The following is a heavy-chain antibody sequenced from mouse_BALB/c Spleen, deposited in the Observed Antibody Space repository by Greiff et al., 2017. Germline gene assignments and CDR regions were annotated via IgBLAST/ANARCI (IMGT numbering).Heavy chain of an antibody. CDR1: GFNIKDTY. V-gene: IGHV14-3*02. Sequence: EVQLQESGAELVKPGASVKLSCTASGFNIKDTYMHWVKQRPEQGLEWIGRIEPANGNTKYDPKFQGKATITEDTSSNTAYLQLSSLTSEDTAVYYCASFTTVVAGDYAMGYWGQGTSVTVSS. CDR3: ASFTTVVAGDYAMGY. CDR2: IEPANGNT. D-gene: IGHD1-1*01. J-gene: IGHJ4*01.